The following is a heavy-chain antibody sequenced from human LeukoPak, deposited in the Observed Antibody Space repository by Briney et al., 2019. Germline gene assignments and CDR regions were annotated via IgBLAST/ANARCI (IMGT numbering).Heavy chain of an antibody. J-gene: IGHJ3*02. Sequence: ASVKVSCKVSGYTLTELSMHWVRQAPGKGLEWMGGFDPEDGETIYAQKFQGRVTMTEDTSTDTAYMELSSLRSEDTAVYYCATGRIVGQNARDAFDIWGQGTMVTVSS. D-gene: IGHD1-26*01. CDR2: FDPEDGET. V-gene: IGHV1-24*01. CDR3: ATGRIVGQNARDAFDI. CDR1: GYTLTELS.